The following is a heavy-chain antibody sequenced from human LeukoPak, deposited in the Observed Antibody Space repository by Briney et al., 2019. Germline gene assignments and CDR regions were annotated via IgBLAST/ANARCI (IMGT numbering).Heavy chain of an antibody. Sequence: GGSLRLSCAASGFTFSSYGMHWVRQAPGKGLEWVAVIWYDGSNKYYADSVKGRFTISRDNSKNTLYLQMNSLRAEDTAVYYCARDRPVAVAGTLDYWGQGTLVTVSS. CDR2: IWYDGSNK. CDR3: ARDRPVAVAGTLDY. V-gene: IGHV3-33*08. CDR1: GFTFSSYG. J-gene: IGHJ4*02. D-gene: IGHD6-19*01.